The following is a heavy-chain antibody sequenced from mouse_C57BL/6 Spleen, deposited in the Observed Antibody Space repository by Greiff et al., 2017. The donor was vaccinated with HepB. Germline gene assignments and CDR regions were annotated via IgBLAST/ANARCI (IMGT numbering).Heavy chain of an antibody. CDR3: ARGPYYGNYEGYFDY. Sequence: EVNVVESGGGLVKPGGSLKLSCAASGFTFSSYAMSWVRQTPEKRLEWVATISDGGSYTYYPDNVKGRFTISRDNAKNNLYLQMSHLKSEDTAMYYCARGPYYGNYEGYFDYWGQGTTLTVSS. V-gene: IGHV5-4*03. D-gene: IGHD2-1*01. CDR1: GFTFSSYA. CDR2: ISDGGSYT. J-gene: IGHJ2*01.